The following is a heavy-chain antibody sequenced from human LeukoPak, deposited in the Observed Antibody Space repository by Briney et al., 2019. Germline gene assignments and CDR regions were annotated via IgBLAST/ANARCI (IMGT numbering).Heavy chain of an antibody. CDR3: ARGLQDCSSTSCYPENNLYSSFLVSVGLQPNFFNYYGMDV. CDR1: GYTFTSYD. D-gene: IGHD2-2*01. J-gene: IGHJ6*02. Sequence: APVKVSCKASGYTFTSYDINWVRQATGQGLEWMGWMNPNSGNTGYAQKFQGRVTMTRNTSISTAYMELSSLRPEDTAVYYCARGLQDCSSTSCYPENNLYSSFLVSVGLQPNFFNYYGMDVWGQGTTVTVSS. V-gene: IGHV1-8*01. CDR2: MNPNSGNT.